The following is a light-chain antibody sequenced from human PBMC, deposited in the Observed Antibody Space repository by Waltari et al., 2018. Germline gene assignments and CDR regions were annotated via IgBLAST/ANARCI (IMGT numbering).Light chain of an antibody. Sequence: QSVLTQPPSVSAAPGQKVSISCSGSTPNIGNNYVSWYQQFPGTAPKLLIDEDYRRPAGIPDRFSGSKSGASATLDSTGLQTGDEADYYCGAWDSSLGVGVLGGGTRVTVL. CDR2: EDY. CDR3: GAWDSSLGVGV. V-gene: IGLV1-51*01. J-gene: IGLJ3*02. CDR1: TPNIGNNY.